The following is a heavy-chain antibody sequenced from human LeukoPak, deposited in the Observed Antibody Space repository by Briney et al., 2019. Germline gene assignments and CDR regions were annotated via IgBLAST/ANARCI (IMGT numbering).Heavy chain of an antibody. V-gene: IGHV3-21*01. CDR3: ARDKSYFGSGNYHYFDS. D-gene: IGHD3-10*01. CDR1: GFTFSSYS. CDR2: ISSSSSYI. J-gene: IGHJ4*02. Sequence: GGSLRLSCAASGFTFSSYSMNWVRQAPGKGLEWVSSISSSSSYIYYADSVKGRFTISRDNAKNTVYLQMNSLRPEDTALYYCARDKSYFGSGNYHYFDSWGQGALVIVSS.